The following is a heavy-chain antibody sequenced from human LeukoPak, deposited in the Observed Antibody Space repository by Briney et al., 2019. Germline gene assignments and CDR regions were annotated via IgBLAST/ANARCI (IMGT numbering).Heavy chain of an antibody. CDR3: AKDTDHYIMTGTSFDL. J-gene: IGHJ4*02. CDR2: INGGGNGA. CDR1: GFIFIKYA. D-gene: IGHD3-9*01. V-gene: IGHV3-23*03. Sequence: GGSLRLSCAASGFIFIKYAMSWVRQAPGKGIEWVATINGGGNGAYYVDAVRGRFTISRDNSRNTVYLQMNSLRADHTAIYYCAKDTDHYIMTGTSFDLWGQGTLVTVSS.